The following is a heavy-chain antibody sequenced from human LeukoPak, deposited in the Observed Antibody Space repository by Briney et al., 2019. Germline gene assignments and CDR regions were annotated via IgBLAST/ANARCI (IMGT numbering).Heavy chain of an antibody. CDR2: ISTSGGNT. Sequence: GGSLRLSCAASGFTFSSYAMSWVRQAPGKGLEWVSSISTSGGNTHYADSVKGRFTISRDTSNNTLYLQMNSLRAEDTAIYYCAKRVGMTPIDYWGQGTLVAVSS. CDR3: AKRVGMTPIDY. V-gene: IGHV3-23*01. D-gene: IGHD1-14*01. J-gene: IGHJ4*02. CDR1: GFTFSSYA.